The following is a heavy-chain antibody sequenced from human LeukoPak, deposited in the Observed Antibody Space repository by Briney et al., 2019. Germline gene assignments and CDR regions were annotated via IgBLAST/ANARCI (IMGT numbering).Heavy chain of an antibody. V-gene: IGHV4-59*01. D-gene: IGHD2-2*01. J-gene: IGHJ5*02. CDR1: GGSISSYY. Sequence: SETLSLTCTVSGGSISSYYWSWIRQPPGKGLEWIGYIYYSGSTNYNPSLKSRVTISVDTSKNQFSLKPSSVTAADTAVYYCARSRVVARVDWFDPWGQGTLVTVSS. CDR2: IYYSGST. CDR3: ARSRVVARVDWFDP.